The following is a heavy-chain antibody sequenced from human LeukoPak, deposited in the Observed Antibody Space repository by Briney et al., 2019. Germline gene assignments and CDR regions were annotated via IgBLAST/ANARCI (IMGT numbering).Heavy chain of an antibody. CDR3: VGGRDASKVGH. CDR2: IFYTGST. V-gene: IGHV4-61*08. D-gene: IGHD5-24*01. J-gene: IGHJ4*02. CDR1: VGSVSSGGYY. Sequence: PSETLSLTCTVSVGSVSSGGYYWSWVRQPPGKGLEWIGYIFYTGSTNYNPSLRSRVTISVDTSKNQFSLKVNSVIAADTAVYFCVGGRDASKVGHWGQGTLVTVSS.